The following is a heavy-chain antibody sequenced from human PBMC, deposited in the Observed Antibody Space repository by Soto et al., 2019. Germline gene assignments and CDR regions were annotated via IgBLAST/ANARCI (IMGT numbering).Heavy chain of an antibody. CDR2: IYYSGST. CDR1: GDSISSGGYY. Sequence: QVQLQESGPGLVKPSQTLSLTCSVSGDSISSGGYYWTWIRQHPGKGLEWIGYIYYSGSTYYNPSLKSRSTISVDTSKNQFSLKLTSVTAADTAMYYCARAPSPYGIDVWGRGTTVTVSS. CDR3: ARAPSPYGIDV. J-gene: IGHJ6*02. V-gene: IGHV4-31*03. D-gene: IGHD6-6*01.